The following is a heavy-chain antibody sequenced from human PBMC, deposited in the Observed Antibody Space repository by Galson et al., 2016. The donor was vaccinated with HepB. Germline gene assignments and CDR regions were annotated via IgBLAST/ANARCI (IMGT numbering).Heavy chain of an antibody. D-gene: IGHD1-26*01. Sequence: LSLTCDVYGGSFSDYYMSWIRQAPGKGLEWVSYISISSSYTNDADSVKGRFTISRDDAKNSLYLQMNSLRAEDTAVYYCARGDIVGAIFDYWGQGTLVTVSS. CDR3: ARGDIVGAIFDY. CDR2: ISISSSYT. J-gene: IGHJ4*02. CDR1: GGSFSDYY. V-gene: IGHV3-11*06.